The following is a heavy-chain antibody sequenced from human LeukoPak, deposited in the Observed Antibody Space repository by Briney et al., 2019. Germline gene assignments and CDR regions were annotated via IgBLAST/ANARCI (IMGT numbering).Heavy chain of an antibody. D-gene: IGHD2-15*01. V-gene: IGHV4-59*12. CDR3: ARDGKWWERAFDI. J-gene: IGHJ3*02. Sequence: SETLSLTCTVSGGSISSYYWSWIRQPPGKGLEWIGYIYYSGSTNYNPSLKSRVTMSVDTSKNQFSLKLSSVTAADTAVYYCARDGKWWERAFDIWGQGTMVTVSS. CDR1: GGSISSYY. CDR2: IYYSGST.